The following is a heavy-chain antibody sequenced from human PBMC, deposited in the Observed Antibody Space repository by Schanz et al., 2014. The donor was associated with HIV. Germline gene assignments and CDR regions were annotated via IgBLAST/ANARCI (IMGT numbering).Heavy chain of an antibody. CDR2: IWYDGTNI. D-gene: IGHD6-13*01. Sequence: QEQLVESGGGVVQPGKSLRLSCAASGFTFRNFGMHWVRQAPGKGLEWVAVIWYDGTNIDYADSVKGRFTVSRDNSKNMLYLQMNSLRAEDTAVYYCVREYYSRNWNWFDPWGQGTLVTVSS. J-gene: IGHJ5*02. CDR1: GFTFRNFG. V-gene: IGHV3-33*01. CDR3: VREYYSRNWNWFDP.